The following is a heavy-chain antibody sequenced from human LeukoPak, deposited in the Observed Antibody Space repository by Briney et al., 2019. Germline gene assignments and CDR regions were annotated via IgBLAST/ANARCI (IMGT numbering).Heavy chain of an antibody. CDR2: INPNSGGT. Sequence: GASVKVSCKASGYTFTGYYMHWVRQAPGQGLEWMGWINPNSGGTNYAQKFQGRVTMTRDTSISTAYMELSRLRSDDTAVYYCARESTWIQAGFDYWGQGTLVTVSS. D-gene: IGHD5-18*01. J-gene: IGHJ4*02. V-gene: IGHV1-2*02. CDR1: GYTFTGYY. CDR3: ARESTWIQAGFDY.